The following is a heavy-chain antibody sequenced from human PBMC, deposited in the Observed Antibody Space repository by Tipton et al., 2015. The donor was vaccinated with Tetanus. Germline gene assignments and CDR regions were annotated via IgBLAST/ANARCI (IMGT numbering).Heavy chain of an antibody. CDR2: VYYSGST. V-gene: IGHV4-39*02. CDR1: GGSITSSIDY. J-gene: IGHJ6*02. CDR3: AREVVRGSGSYYNYGLDA. Sequence: TLSLTCTVSGGSITSSIDYWGWVRQPPGKGLEWIGSVYYSGSTFYNPSLGSRVTMSVDTSKSQFSLRLSSVTAADTAVYYCAREVVRGSGSYYNYGLDAWGQGTTVTVSS. D-gene: IGHD3-10*01.